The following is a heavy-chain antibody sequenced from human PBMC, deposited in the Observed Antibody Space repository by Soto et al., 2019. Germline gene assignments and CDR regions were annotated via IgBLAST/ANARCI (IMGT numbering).Heavy chain of an antibody. CDR3: ARHPSDFWFDP. V-gene: IGHV4-39*01. D-gene: IGHD2-21*02. J-gene: IGHJ5*02. CDR1: GGSISSSNW. CDR2: IYYSGST. Sequence: SETLSLTCAVSGGSISSSNWWSWVRQPPGKGLEWIGSIYYSGSTYYNPSLKSRVTVSVDTSENQFSLKLSSVTAADTAVYYCARHPSDFWFDPWGQGTLVTVSS.